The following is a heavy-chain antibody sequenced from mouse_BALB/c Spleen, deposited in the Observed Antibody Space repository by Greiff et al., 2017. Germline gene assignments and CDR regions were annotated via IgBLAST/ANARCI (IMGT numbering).Heavy chain of an antibody. J-gene: IGHJ4*01. V-gene: IGHV2-9*02. D-gene: IGHD5-1*01. Sequence: VQRVESGPGLVAPAQSLSITCTVSGFTLTSYGVHWVRQPPGKGLEWLGVIWAGGSTNYNSAHMSRLSTSKDNSKSQVFLKMNSLQTDDTAMYYCAREQSSSTYYYAMDYWGQGTSVTVSS. CDR1: GFTLTSYG. CDR3: AREQSSSTYYYAMDY. CDR2: IWAGGST.